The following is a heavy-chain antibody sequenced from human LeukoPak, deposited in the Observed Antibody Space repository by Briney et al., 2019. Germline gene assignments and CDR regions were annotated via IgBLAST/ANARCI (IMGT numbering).Heavy chain of an antibody. D-gene: IGHD2-8*01. CDR3: ARDVSSSTRAFDI. CDR2: ISSSTSHT. Sequence: PGRSLRLSCAASGFTFSSYAMHWVRQAPGKGLEWVSFISSSTSHTFYADSVKGRFTIFRDTAKNSLYLQMNNLRGEDTAVYYCARDVSSSTRAFDIWGQGTMVAVS. V-gene: IGHV3-21*05. J-gene: IGHJ3*02. CDR1: GFTFSSYA.